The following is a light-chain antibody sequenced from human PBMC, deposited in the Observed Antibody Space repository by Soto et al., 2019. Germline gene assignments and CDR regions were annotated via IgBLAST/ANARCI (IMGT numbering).Light chain of an antibody. CDR3: QQYNSYSYT. J-gene: IGKJ2*01. V-gene: IGKV1-5*03. CDR1: QTINDW. Sequence: MTQSPATLSASVGDRVTIACRASQTINDWLAWYQQKPGKAPNLLIYRASNLQSGVPSRFSGSGSGTEFTLTISSLQPDDFATYYCQQYNSYSYTFGQGTKLEIK. CDR2: RAS.